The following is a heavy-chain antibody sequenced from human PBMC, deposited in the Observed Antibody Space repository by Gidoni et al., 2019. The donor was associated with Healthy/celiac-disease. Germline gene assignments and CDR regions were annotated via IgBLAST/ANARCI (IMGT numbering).Heavy chain of an antibody. V-gene: IGHV3-23*01. J-gene: IGHJ4*02. Sequence: EVQLLESGGGLVQPGGSLRLSCAASGFTFSSYAMSWVRQAPGKGLEWVSAISGSGGSTYYADSVKGRFTISRDNSKNTLYLQMNSLRAEDTAVDYCAKAANPHLRGVIILADYWGQGTLVTVSS. CDR3: AKAANPHLRGVIILADY. D-gene: IGHD3-10*01. CDR2: ISGSGGST. CDR1: GFTFSSYA.